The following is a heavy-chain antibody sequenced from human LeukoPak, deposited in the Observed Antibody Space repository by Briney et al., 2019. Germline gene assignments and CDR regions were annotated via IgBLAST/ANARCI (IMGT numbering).Heavy chain of an antibody. CDR2: ISYDGSNK. Sequence: GGSLRLSCAASGFTFSSYGMHWVRQAPGKGLEWVAVISYDGSNKYYADSVKGRFTISRDNSKNTLYLQMNSLRAEDTAVYYCARDTIFGVVIPDAFDIWGQGTMVTVSS. V-gene: IGHV3-30*03. J-gene: IGHJ3*02. CDR1: GFTFSSYG. D-gene: IGHD3-3*01. CDR3: ARDTIFGVVIPDAFDI.